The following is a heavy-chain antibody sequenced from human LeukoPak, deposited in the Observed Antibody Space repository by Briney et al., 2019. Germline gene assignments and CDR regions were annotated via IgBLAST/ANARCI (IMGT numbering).Heavy chain of an antibody. CDR2: IYYSGST. V-gene: IGHV4-59*01. D-gene: IGHD3-22*01. Sequence: PSETLSLTCTVSGGSISSYYWSWIRQPPGKGLEWIGYIYYSGSTNYNPSLKSRVTISVDRSKNQFSLKLSSVTAADRAVYYCAREVRDPSYYYYMDVWGKGTTVTVSS. CDR3: AREVRDPSYYYYMDV. CDR1: GGSISSYY. J-gene: IGHJ6*03.